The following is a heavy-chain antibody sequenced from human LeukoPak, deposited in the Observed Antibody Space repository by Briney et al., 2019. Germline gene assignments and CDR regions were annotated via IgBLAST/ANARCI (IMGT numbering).Heavy chain of an antibody. J-gene: IGHJ4*02. CDR3: TTDLVPITMIVVVDY. CDR1: GXIFSPYT. V-gene: IGHV3-15*01. Sequence: GGSLRLSCAASGXIFSPYTVNWVRQAPGKGLEWVGRIKSKTDGGTTDYAAPVKGRFTISRDDSKNTLYLQMNSLKTEDTAVYYCTTDLVPITMIVVVDYWGQGTLVTVSS. CDR2: IKSKTDGGTT. D-gene: IGHD3-22*01.